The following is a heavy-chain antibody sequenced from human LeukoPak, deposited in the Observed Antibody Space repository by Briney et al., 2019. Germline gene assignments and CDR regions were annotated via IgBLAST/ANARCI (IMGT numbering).Heavy chain of an antibody. J-gene: IGHJ4*02. CDR2: ISSSSSYI. CDR3: ARDRYPRLIYDSGGYFDY. V-gene: IGHV3-21*01. Sequence: KPGGSLRLSCAASGFTFSSYSMNWVRQAPGKGLEWVSSISSSSSYIYYADSVKGRFTISRDNAKNSLYLQMNSLRAEDTAVYYCARDRYPRLIYDSGGYFDYWGQGTLVTVSS. D-gene: IGHD3-22*01. CDR1: GFTFSSYS.